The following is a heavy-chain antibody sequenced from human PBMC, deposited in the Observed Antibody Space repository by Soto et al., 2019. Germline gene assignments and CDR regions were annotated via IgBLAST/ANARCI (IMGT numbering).Heavy chain of an antibody. D-gene: IGHD1-26*01. Sequence: SETLSLTCTVSGGSTSSYYWSWIRQPPGKGLEWIGYIYYSGGTNYNPSLKSRVTISVDSSKNHFSLKLSSVTAADTAVYYCARRYGGNLDYWGQGTLVTVSS. V-gene: IGHV4-59*08. CDR1: GGSTSSYY. J-gene: IGHJ4*02. CDR2: IYYSGGT. CDR3: ARRYGGNLDY.